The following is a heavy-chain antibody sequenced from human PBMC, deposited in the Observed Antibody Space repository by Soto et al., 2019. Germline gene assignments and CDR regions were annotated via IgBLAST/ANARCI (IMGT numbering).Heavy chain of an antibody. Sequence: PGGSLRRSCAASVFSFSNFGTHRSRQAPGMGLERVAAISADGSDKYFSGSVKGRFTISRDNSKNTLFLQMNSLTVEDTAVYYCVKGSDVARQELDYWGQGTLVTVSS. J-gene: IGHJ4*02. V-gene: IGHV3-30*18. CDR2: ISADGSDK. CDR3: VKGSDVARQELDY. CDR1: VFSFSNFG. D-gene: IGHD3-3*01.